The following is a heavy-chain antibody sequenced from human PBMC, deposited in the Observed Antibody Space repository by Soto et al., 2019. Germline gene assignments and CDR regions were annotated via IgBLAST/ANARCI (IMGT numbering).Heavy chain of an antibody. CDR2: ISSSVTGT. V-gene: IGHV3-23*01. J-gene: IGHJ4*02. CDR1: VLTFSNYA. Sequence: GGSLRLSCAASVLTFSNYAMTWVRQAPGKGLEWVSAISSSVTGTYYADSVKGRFTISRDNSKNTLYLQMNSLRAEDTALYYCAKDYLRASDYWGQGTLVTVSS. CDR3: AKDYLRASDY. D-gene: IGHD3-16*02.